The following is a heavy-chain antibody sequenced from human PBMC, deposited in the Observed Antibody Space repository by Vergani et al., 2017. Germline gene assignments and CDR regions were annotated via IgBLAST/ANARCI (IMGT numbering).Heavy chain of an antibody. CDR2: ISWNSGSI. D-gene: IGHD6-19*01. V-gene: IGHV3-9*01. CDR1: GFTFDDYA. CDR3: AKGRIAVAGIAGNYFDY. J-gene: IGHJ4*02. Sequence: EVQLVESGGGLVQPGRSLRLSCAASGFTFDDYAMHWVRQAPGKGLEWVSGISWNSGSIGYADSVKGRFTISRDNAKNSLYLQMNSLRAEDTALYYCAKGRIAVAGIAGNYFDYWGQGTLVTVSS.